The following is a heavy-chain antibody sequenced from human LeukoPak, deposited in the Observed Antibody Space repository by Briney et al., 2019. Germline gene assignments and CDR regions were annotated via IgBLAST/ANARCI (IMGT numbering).Heavy chain of an antibody. CDR2: INHSGST. CDR3: ARLRVVVAAIHYYYYYGMDV. V-gene: IGHV4-34*01. J-gene: IGHJ6*02. D-gene: IGHD2-15*01. Sequence: GSLRLSCAASGFTVSSNYMSWVRQPPGKGLEWIGEINHSGSTNYNPSLKSRVTISVDTSKNQFSLKLSSVTAADTAVYYCARLRVVVAAIHYYYYYGMDVWGQGTTVTVSS. CDR1: GFTVSSNY.